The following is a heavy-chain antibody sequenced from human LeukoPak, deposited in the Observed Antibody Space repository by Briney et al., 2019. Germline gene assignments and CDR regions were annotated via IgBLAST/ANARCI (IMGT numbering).Heavy chain of an antibody. V-gene: IGHV4-39*07. CDR3: ARKAGYYYYMDV. CDR2: IYYSGST. D-gene: IGHD3-10*01. J-gene: IGHJ6*03. Sequence: SETLSLTCTVSGGSISSSSYYWGWLRQPPGKGLEGIGSIYYSGSTYYNPSLKSRVTISVDTSKNQFSLKLSSVTAADTAVYYCARKAGYYYYMDVWGKGTTVTVSS. CDR1: GGSISSSSYY.